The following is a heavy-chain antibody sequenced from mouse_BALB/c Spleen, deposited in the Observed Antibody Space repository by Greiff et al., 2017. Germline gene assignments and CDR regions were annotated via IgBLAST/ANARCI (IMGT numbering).Heavy chain of an antibody. J-gene: IGHJ3*01. D-gene: IGHD2-10*01. CDR1: GYSITSDYA. V-gene: IGHV3-2*02. Sequence: EVKVEESGPGLVKPSQSLTFTCTVSGYSITSDYACNWIRQSTGNKLELIGYISYSGSTNYNPSLKSRISITRDTSKNQSFLQLNSVTTEDTATYYYARAYYGNYQAWFAYWGQGTLVTVSA. CDR3: ARAYYGNYQAWFAY. CDR2: ISYSGST.